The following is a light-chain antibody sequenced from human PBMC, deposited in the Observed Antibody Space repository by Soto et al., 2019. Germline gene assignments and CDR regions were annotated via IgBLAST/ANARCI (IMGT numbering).Light chain of an antibody. V-gene: IGKV3-20*01. CDR3: QLYGTSPKT. J-gene: IGKJ1*01. CDR1: ETVAGSY. Sequence: EIVLTQSPVTLSLSPWERATLSCRASETVAGSYLAWYQQKPGQAPRLLIHGASTRATGIADRFSGSGSGTDFTLTISRLEPEDFAVYYCQLYGTSPKTFGQGTKVDIK. CDR2: GAS.